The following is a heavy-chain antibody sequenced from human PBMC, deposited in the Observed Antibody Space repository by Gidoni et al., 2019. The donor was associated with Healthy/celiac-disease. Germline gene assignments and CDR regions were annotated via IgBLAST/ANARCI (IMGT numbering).Heavy chain of an antibody. CDR2: INHSGST. V-gene: IGHV4-34*01. J-gene: IGHJ5*02. D-gene: IGHD3-3*01. Sequence: QVQLQQWGAGLLKPSETLSLTCAVYGGSFSGYSWSWIRQPPGKGLEWIGEINHSGSTNYNPSLKSRVTISVDTSKNQFSLKLSSVTAADTAVYYCARGRRDFWSGYYAPSYNWFDPWGQGTLVTVSS. CDR3: ARGRRDFWSGYYAPSYNWFDP. CDR1: GGSFSGYS.